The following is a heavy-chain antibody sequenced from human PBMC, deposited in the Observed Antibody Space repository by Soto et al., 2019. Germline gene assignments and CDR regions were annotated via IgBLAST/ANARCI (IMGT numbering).Heavy chain of an antibody. CDR2: IIPIFGTA. CDR3: ARDRGDGYTTSPTYYFDY. CDR1: GGTFSSYA. D-gene: IGHD5-12*01. J-gene: IGHJ4*02. Sequence: ASVKVSWKASGGTFSSYAISWVRQAPGQGLEWMGGIIPIFGTANYAQKFQGRVTITADESTSTAYMELSSLRSEDTAVYYCARDRGDGYTTSPTYYFDYWGQGTQVTVSS. V-gene: IGHV1-69*13.